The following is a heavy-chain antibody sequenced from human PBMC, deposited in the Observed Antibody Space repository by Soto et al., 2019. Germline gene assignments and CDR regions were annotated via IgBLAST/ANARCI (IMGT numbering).Heavy chain of an antibody. J-gene: IGHJ5*02. CDR3: ARGSYCSGGSCSPSWFDP. V-gene: IGHV1-8*01. CDR1: GYTFTSYD. D-gene: IGHD2-15*01. CDR2: MNPNSGNT. Sequence: QVQLVQSGAEVKKPGASVKVSCKASGYTFTSYDINWVRQATGQGLEWMGWMNPNSGNTGYAQKFQGRVTMTRNTSISTAYMELSSLRSEDPAVYYCARGSYCSGGSCSPSWFDPWGQGTLVTVSS.